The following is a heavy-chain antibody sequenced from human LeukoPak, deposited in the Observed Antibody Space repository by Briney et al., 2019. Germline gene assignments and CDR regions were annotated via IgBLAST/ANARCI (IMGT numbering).Heavy chain of an antibody. CDR3: ASQDSYYYGMDV. V-gene: IGHV3-7*01. CDR2: IKQDGSEK. CDR1: GFTFSRHW. J-gene: IGHJ6*02. Sequence: PGGSLRLSCAASGFTFSRHWMSWVRQAPGKGLEWVANIKQDGSEKYYVDSVEGRFTISRDNAQNSLYLQMNSLRAEDTAVYYCASQDSYYYGMDVWGQGTTVTVSS.